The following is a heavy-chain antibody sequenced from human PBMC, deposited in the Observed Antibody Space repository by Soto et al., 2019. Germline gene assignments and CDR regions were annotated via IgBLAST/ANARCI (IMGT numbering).Heavy chain of an antibody. CDR2: ISGSGGST. CDR3: AKSGDSVASGWFFAFDI. CDR1: GFTFSSYA. V-gene: IGHV3-23*01. Sequence: GGSLRLSCAASGFTFSSYAMSWVRQAPGKGLEWVSAISGSGGSTYYADSVKGRFTISRDNSKNTLYLQMNSLRAEDTAVYYCAKSGDSVASGWFFAFDIWGQGTMVTVSS. D-gene: IGHD6-19*01. J-gene: IGHJ3*02.